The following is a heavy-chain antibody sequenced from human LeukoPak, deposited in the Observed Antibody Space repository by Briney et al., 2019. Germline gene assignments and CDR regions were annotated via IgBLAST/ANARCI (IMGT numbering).Heavy chain of an antibody. CDR3: VRLVGSRSCSGGTCYSDY. CDR1: GFTFSSYW. CDR2: IKQDGSEK. D-gene: IGHD2-15*01. J-gene: IGHJ4*02. Sequence: GGSLRLSCAASGFTFSSYWMSWVRQAPGKGLEWVANIKQDGSEKYYVDSVKGRFTISRDNAKNSLYLQMNSLRDEDTAVYYCVRLVGSRSCSGGTCYSDYWGQGTLVTVSS. V-gene: IGHV3-7*01.